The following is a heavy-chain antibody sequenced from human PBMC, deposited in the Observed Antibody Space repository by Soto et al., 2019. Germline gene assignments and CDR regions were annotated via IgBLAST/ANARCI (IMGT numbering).Heavy chain of an antibody. D-gene: IGHD6-13*01. V-gene: IGHV1-18*01. J-gene: IGHJ4*02. Sequence: ASVKVSCKASGYTFTSYGISWVRQAPGQGLEWMGWISAYNGNTNYAQKLQGRVTMTTDTSTSTAYMELRSLRSDDTAVYYCARDRIAAGEEYYFDYWGQETLVTVSS. CDR1: GYTFTSYG. CDR2: ISAYNGNT. CDR3: ARDRIAAGEEYYFDY.